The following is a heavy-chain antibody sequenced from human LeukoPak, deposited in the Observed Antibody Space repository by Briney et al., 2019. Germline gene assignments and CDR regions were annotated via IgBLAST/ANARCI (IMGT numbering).Heavy chain of an antibody. CDR3: AREGLRYFDWLDYYYYMDV. CDR2: ISGSGGST. J-gene: IGHJ6*03. CDR1: GFTFSSYA. V-gene: IGHV3-23*01. Sequence: QPGGSLRLSCAASGFTFSSYAMSWVRQAPGKGLEWVSAISGSGGSTYYADSVKGRFTISRDNAKNSLYLQMNSLRAEDTAVYYCAREGLRYFDWLDYYYYMDVWGKGTTVTVSS. D-gene: IGHD3-9*01.